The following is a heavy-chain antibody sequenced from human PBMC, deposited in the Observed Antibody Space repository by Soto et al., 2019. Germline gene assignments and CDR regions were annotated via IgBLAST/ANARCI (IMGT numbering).Heavy chain of an antibody. Sequence: EVQLLESGGDLVQPGGSLRLSCAASGFTFSSYAMSWVRQAPGKGLEWVSTIGGSGAKINGADSVKGRFTISRDNLQNTLYLRMNSLRAEDTAVYYCAKHRGENSGYRFEYWGDGTLVTVSS. CDR1: GFTFSSYA. V-gene: IGHV3-23*01. J-gene: IGHJ4*01. CDR2: IGGSGAKI. CDR3: AKHRGENSGYRFEY. D-gene: IGHD5-12*01.